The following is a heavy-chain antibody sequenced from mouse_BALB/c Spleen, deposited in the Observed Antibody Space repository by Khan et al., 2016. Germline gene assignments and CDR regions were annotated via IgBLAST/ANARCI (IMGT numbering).Heavy chain of an antibody. D-gene: IGHD2-3*01. V-gene: IGHV1-9*01. CDR3: ARAEGRGWFDY. J-gene: IGHJ2*01. Sequence: QVQLQQSGAELMKPGASVKISCKASGYTFSSYWIDWVKQRPGQGLEWIGVILTYSGDTNYNEKFRGKATFTADTSSNTAYMQLDSLTSEDSAVNDCARAEGRGWFDYWGQGTTVTVSS. CDR1: GYTFSSYW. CDR2: ILTYSGDT.